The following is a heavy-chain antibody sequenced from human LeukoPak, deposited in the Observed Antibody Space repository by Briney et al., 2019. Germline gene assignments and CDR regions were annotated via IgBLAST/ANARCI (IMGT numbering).Heavy chain of an antibody. D-gene: IGHD5-12*01. Sequence: ASVKVSCKASGYTFTSNYIHWVRQAPGQGLEWMGMIYPRDGSTSYAQKFQGRVTVTRDTSTSTVHMELSGLRSEDTAVYFCARTLVATRPLDYWSQGTLVTVSS. CDR1: GYTFTSNY. J-gene: IGHJ4*02. V-gene: IGHV1-46*01. CDR2: IYPRDGST. CDR3: ARTLVATRPLDY.